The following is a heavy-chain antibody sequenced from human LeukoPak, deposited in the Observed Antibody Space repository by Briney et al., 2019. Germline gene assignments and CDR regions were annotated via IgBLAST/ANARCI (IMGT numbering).Heavy chain of an antibody. Sequence: GGSLRLSCAASGFTFSSYSMNWVRQAPGKGLEWVSSISSSSSYISYADSVKGRFTISRDNAKNSLYLQMNSLRAEDTAVYYCARGGNSEVRYWGQGTLVTVSS. CDR2: ISSSSSYI. D-gene: IGHD4-23*01. V-gene: IGHV3-21*01. CDR1: GFTFSSYS. CDR3: ARGGNSEVRY. J-gene: IGHJ4*02.